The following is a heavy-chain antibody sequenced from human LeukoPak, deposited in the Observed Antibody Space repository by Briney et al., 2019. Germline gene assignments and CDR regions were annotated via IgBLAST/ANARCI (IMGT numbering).Heavy chain of an antibody. CDR2: VNNNGGTT. Sequence: GGSLRLSCSASGFIFTSYPMHWVRQAPGKGLEYVAVVNNNGGTTYYADSVKGRFTISRDNSKNTLYLQMSSLRPEDTAVYYCVRGWRNKDVWGQGTTVTVSS. D-gene: IGHD5-24*01. V-gene: IGHV3-64D*06. CDR1: GFIFTSYP. CDR3: VRGWRNKDV. J-gene: IGHJ6*02.